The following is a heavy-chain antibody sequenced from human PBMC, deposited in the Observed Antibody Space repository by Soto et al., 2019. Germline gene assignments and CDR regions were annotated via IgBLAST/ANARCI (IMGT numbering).Heavy chain of an antibody. Sequence: SXKVSFKASGYTXTSYGIRLVRQAPGQGIEWMGWISAYNCNTNYAKKLQGRVTMTTDTSTNTAYMELRSLRSDDTAVYYCARDLIIVGASKWFDPWGQGTLGTVSS. J-gene: IGHJ5*02. CDR1: GYTXTSYG. CDR3: ARDLIIVGASKWFDP. V-gene: IGHV1-18*01. D-gene: IGHD1-26*01. CDR2: ISAYNCNT.